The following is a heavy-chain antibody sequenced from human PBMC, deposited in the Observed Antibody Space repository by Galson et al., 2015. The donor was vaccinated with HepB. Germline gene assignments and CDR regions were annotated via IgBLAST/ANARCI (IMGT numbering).Heavy chain of an antibody. V-gene: IGHV4-59*08. Sequence: SETLSLTCTVSGGSIRSYYWSWIRQPPGKGLEWIGYIYFSGSTNYNPSLKSRVTMSVDTSKNHFSLRRSSVTAADTAVYYCARRRADSSSPVALDIWGPGAMATVSS. D-gene: IGHD3-22*01. J-gene: IGHJ3*02. CDR1: GGSIRSYY. CDR3: ARRRADSSSPVALDI. CDR2: IYFSGST.